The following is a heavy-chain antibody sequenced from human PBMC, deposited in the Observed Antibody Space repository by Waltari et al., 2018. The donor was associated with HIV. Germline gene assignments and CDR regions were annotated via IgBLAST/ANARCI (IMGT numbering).Heavy chain of an antibody. D-gene: IGHD3-3*01. V-gene: IGHV4-61*02. CDR1: GCPISSGSYY. CDR3: AGQYYDFWSAPEDY. J-gene: IGHJ4*02. Sequence: QVQLQESGPGLVKPSQTLSLTCTVSGCPISSGSYYWSWIRQPAGKGLEWIGRIYTSGSTNYNPSLKSRVTISVDTSKNQFSLKLSSVTAADTAVYYCAGQYYDFWSAPEDYWGQGTLVTVSS. CDR2: IYTSGST.